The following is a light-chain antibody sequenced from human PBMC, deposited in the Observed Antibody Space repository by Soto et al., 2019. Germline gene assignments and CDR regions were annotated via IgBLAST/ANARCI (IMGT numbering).Light chain of an antibody. CDR3: SSYTTLGTYV. CDR1: SSDISYYNY. J-gene: IGLJ1*01. V-gene: IGLV2-14*01. CDR2: EVT. Sequence: QSVLTQPASVSGSPGQSITISCTGTSSDISYYNYVSWFQQHPGKAPKLIISEVTNRPSGVSNRFSGSKSGNTASLIISGLQAEDEAHYYCSSYTTLGTYVFGTGTKVTVL.